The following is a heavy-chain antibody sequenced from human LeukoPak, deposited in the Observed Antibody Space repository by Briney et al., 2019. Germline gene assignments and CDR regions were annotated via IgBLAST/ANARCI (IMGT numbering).Heavy chain of an antibody. CDR2: IRYGGSHQ. D-gene: IGHD2/OR15-2a*01. J-gene: IGHJ1*01. Sequence: GGSLRLSCAASGFSFGSYGVHWVRQAPGKGLEWVAFIRYGGSHQFYADSVRGRFTISRDNPKNTLYQQMNSLRGEDTAVYFCARDSGTWFYLQDWGQGTLVTVSS. CDR1: GFSFGSYG. V-gene: IGHV3-30*02. CDR3: ARDSGTWFYLQD.